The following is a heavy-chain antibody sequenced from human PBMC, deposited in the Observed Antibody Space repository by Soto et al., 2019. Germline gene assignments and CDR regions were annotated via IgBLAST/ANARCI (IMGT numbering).Heavy chain of an antibody. CDR1: GYSFFGYY. CDR3: ARSIREYNFDY. V-gene: IGHV1-2*02. D-gene: IGHD6-6*01. Sequence: ASVKVSCMVSGYSFFGYYLHWIRQAPGKGLEWLGWINPTTGATNYPQKFQGRVTMTRDTSISTAYMELSSLRSDDTAVYFCARSIREYNFDYWGQGTLVTVSS. CDR2: INPTTGAT. J-gene: IGHJ4*02.